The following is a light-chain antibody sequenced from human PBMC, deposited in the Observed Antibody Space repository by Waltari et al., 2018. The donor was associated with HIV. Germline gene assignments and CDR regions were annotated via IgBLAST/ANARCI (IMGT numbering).Light chain of an antibody. J-gene: IGKJ3*01. CDR3: LQDDSFPRT. CDR1: QNIRRE. CDR2: AAS. Sequence: IQLTQSPPSLSASVGDRVTITGRGSQNIRRELGGYQQKPGKAAKLRIDAASTLQTGVSSRCRGGGSGTEFTLTINGLQSEDSATYYCLQDDSFPRTFGPGTKVDRK. V-gene: IGKV1-6*01.